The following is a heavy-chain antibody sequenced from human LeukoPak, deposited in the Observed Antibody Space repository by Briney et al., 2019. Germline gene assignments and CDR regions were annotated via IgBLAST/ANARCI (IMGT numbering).Heavy chain of an antibody. CDR1: GCTFRRYA. V-gene: IGHV3-64*01. CDR3: ARGPSGSYYVIDQ. Sequence: PGESLRLSCAASGCTFRRYAMHWVRQAPGKGLEYVSAISSNGGSTYYENSVKGRFTISRDNSKNTLYLQMGSLRAEDMAVYYCARGPSGSYYVIDQWGQGALVTVSS. J-gene: IGHJ4*02. CDR2: ISSNGGST. D-gene: IGHD1-26*01.